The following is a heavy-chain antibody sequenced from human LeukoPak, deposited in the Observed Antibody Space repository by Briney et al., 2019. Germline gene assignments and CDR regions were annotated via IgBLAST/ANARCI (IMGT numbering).Heavy chain of an antibody. J-gene: IGHJ4*02. CDR1: GFTFSSYD. CDR2: IGTAGDT. Sequence: PGGSLRLSCAASGFTFSSYDMHWVRPATGKGLEWVSAIGTAGDTYYPGSVKGRFTISRENAKNSLYIQMNSLRAGDTAVYYCARARIAAAGPFDYWGQGTLVTVSS. D-gene: IGHD6-13*01. V-gene: IGHV3-13*01. CDR3: ARARIAAAGPFDY.